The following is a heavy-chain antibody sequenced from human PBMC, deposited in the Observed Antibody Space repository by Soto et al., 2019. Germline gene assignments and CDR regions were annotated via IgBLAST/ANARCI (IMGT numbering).Heavy chain of an antibody. V-gene: IGHV3-30-3*01. Sequence: GGSLRLSCAASGFTFSSYAMHWVRQAPGKGLEWVAVISYDGSNKYYADSVKGRFTISRDNSKNTLYLQMNSLRAEDTAVYYCARDLGGYFLSIFDYWGQGTLVTVSS. J-gene: IGHJ4*02. D-gene: IGHD3-22*01. CDR2: ISYDGSNK. CDR3: ARDLGGYFLSIFDY. CDR1: GFTFSSYA.